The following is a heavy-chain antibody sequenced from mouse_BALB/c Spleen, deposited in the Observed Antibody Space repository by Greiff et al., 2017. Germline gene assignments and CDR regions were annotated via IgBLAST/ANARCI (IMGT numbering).Heavy chain of an antibody. Sequence: EVQLVESGGDLVKPGGSLKLSCAASGFTFTSYYMSWVRQTPDKRLEWFATISSGDSCTYYQDSVKGRITISKDNAKNTLYLQMSSLKSEDTAIYYRARHDDYDWFAYWGEGTMVTVSA. J-gene: IGHJ3*01. V-gene: IGHV5-6*01. CDR1: GFTFTSYY. D-gene: IGHD2-4*01. CDR2: ISSGDSCT. CDR3: ARHDDYDWFAY.